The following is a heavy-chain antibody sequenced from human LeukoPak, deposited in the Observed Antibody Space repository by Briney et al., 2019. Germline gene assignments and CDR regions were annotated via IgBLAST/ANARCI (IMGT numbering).Heavy chain of an antibody. J-gene: IGHJ4*02. CDR3: AGSGYYLRYYFDY. D-gene: IGHD3-22*01. Sequence: QSGGSLRLSCAASGFTFSTYTMNWVRQAPGKGLEWVSGIYGSGGASFYADSVKGRFTISRDNSQNTVFLQMDSLRDEDTALYYCAGSGYYLRYYFDYWGQGTLVTVSS. CDR2: IYGSGGAS. CDR1: GFTFSTYT. V-gene: IGHV3-23*01.